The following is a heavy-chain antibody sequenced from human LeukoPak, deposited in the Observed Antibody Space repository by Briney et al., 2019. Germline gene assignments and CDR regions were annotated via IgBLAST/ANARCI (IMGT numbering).Heavy chain of an antibody. Sequence: PGGSLRLSCAASGFTFSDYYMSWIRQAPGKGLEWVSYISSSGSTIYYADSVKGRFTISRDNAKNSLYLQMNSLRAEDTAVYYCAGGKSELLAAFDIWGQGTMVTVSS. J-gene: IGHJ3*02. CDR2: ISSSGSTI. CDR1: GFTFSDYY. CDR3: AGGKSELLAAFDI. D-gene: IGHD1-26*01. V-gene: IGHV3-11*04.